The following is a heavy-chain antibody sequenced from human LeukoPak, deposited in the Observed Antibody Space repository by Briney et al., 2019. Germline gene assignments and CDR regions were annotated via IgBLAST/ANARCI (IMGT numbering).Heavy chain of an antibody. D-gene: IGHD2-15*01. J-gene: IGHJ4*02. V-gene: IGHV1-2*02. CDR2: INPNNGGT. CDR3: ARGYCTGGRCYNFDY. Sequence: GSVKVSCKTSGYTFTAYYIHWVRQAPGQGLEWMGWINPNNGGTNYAQKFQGRVTMTRDTSISTAYVELTSLRSDDTALYYCARGYCTGGRCYNFDYWGQGTLVTVSS. CDR1: GYTFTAYY.